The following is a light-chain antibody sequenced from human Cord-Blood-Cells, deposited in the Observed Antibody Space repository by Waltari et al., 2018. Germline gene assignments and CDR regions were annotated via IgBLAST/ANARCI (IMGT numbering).Light chain of an antibody. CDR3: QVCDSSSDHQV. Sequence: SYVLTQPPSVSVAPGKTARITCGGNNFGRKSVHWYQQKPGKAPVLVVYDDSDRPSGIPERFSGSNSGNTATLTISRVEAGDEADYYCQVCDSSSDHQVFGGGTKLTVL. V-gene: IGLV3-21*03. CDR1: NFGRKS. J-gene: IGLJ3*02. CDR2: DDS.